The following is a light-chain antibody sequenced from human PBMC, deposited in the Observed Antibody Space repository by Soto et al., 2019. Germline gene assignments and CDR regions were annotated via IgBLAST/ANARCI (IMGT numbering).Light chain of an antibody. CDR3: QQGTDWPPGT. Sequence: ETVLTQSPATLCFCPGERATLSGRASQSVSTFLAWYQHKPGQAPRLLIYDASNRATGIPDRFRGSGSGTDFTLTISSLEPEDFALYYCQQGTDWPPGTFGQGTKVDSK. CDR2: DAS. J-gene: IGKJ1*01. V-gene: IGKV3-11*01. CDR1: QSVSTF.